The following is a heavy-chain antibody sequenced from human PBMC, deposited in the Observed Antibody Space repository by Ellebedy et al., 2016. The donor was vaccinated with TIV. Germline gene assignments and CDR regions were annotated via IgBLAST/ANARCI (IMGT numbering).Heavy chain of an antibody. D-gene: IGHD5-18*01. CDR1: GGSISNHF. CDR2: VYYSGT. CDR3: TRDGYIGY. J-gene: IGHJ4*02. V-gene: IGHV4-59*11. Sequence: MPSETLSLTCTVSGGSISNHFWSWIRQPPGKGLEWIGYVYYSGTNYTPSLQSRVTISVDTSKNHVSLQLNSVTAADTAVYYCTRDGYIGYWGQGTLVTVSS.